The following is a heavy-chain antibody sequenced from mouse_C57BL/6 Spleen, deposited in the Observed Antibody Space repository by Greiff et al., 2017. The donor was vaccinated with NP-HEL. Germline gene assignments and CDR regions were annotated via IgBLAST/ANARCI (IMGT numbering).Heavy chain of an antibody. CDR3: TRSELGGGYYFDY. CDR2: IDPETGGT. D-gene: IGHD4-1*01. J-gene: IGHJ2*01. Sequence: QVQLQQSGAELVRPGASVTLSCKASGYTFTDYEMHWVKQTPVHGLEWIGAIDPETGGTAYNQKFKGKAILTADKSSSTAYMELRSLTSEDSAVYYCTRSELGGGYYFDYWGQGTTLTVSS. CDR1: GYTFTDYE. V-gene: IGHV1-15*01.